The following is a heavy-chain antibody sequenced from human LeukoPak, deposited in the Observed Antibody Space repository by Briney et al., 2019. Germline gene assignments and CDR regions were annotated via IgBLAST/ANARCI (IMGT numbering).Heavy chain of an antibody. Sequence: SQTLSLTCTVSGDSISSGGYYWSWIRQPPGKGLEWIGYIYYSGGTNYNPSLKSRVTISVDTSKNQFSLKLSSVAAADTAVYYCARGLTRDAFDIWGQGTMVTVSS. CDR1: GDSISSGGYY. J-gene: IGHJ3*02. CDR2: IYYSGGT. V-gene: IGHV4-61*08. CDR3: ARGLTRDAFDI.